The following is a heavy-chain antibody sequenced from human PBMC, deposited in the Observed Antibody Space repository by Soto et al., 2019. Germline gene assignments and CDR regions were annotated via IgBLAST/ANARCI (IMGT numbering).Heavy chain of an antibody. V-gene: IGHV3-23*01. CDR3: AKADWGYYDSSGYYFDY. J-gene: IGHJ4*02. D-gene: IGHD3-22*01. CDR1: GFTFSSYA. CDR2: ISGSGGST. Sequence: EVQLLESGGGLVQPGGSLRLSCAASGFTFSSYAMSWVRQAPGKGLEWVSAISGSGGSTYYADSVKGRFTISRDNSKNTLYLQMNSLRAEDTAVYYCAKADWGYYDSSGYYFDYWGQGTLVTVSS.